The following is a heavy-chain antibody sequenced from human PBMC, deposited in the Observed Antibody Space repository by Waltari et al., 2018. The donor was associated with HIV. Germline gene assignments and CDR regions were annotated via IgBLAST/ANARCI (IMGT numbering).Heavy chain of an antibody. J-gene: IGHJ6*02. Sequence: GLVWVSRINSDGSSTSYADAVKGRFTISRDNAKNTLHLQMNSLRAEDTAVYYCARQRATYYYDSSGYPYYYYYGMDVWGQGTTVTVSS. V-gene: IGHV3-74*01. D-gene: IGHD3-22*01. CDR3: ARQRATYYYDSSGYPYYYYYGMDV. CDR2: INSDGSST.